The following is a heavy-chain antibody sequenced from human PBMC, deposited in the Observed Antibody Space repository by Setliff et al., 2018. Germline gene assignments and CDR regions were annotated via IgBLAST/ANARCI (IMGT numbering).Heavy chain of an antibody. CDR3: ARAREGGYDSSGYYYGMDAFDI. V-gene: IGHV4-34*01. CDR2: IGHSDMP. D-gene: IGHD3-22*01. J-gene: IGHJ3*02. Sequence: SETLSLTCTVYGGSFTGYYWSWFRQVPGKGLEWIAEIGHSDMPHYNPSLKSRATISLDTSKNQFSLKLSSVTAADTAVYYCARAREGGYDSSGYYYGMDAFDIWGQGTMVTVSS. CDR1: GGSFTGYY.